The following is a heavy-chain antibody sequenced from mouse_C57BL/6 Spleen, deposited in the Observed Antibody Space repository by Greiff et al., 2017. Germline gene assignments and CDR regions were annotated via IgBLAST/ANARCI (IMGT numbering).Heavy chain of an antibody. D-gene: IGHD1-1*01. Sequence: VQRVESGAELVKPGASVKISCKASGYAFSSYWMNWVKQRPGKGLEWIGQIYPGDGDTNYNGKFKGKATLTADKSSSTAYMQLSSLSSEDSAVYFCARTIGTVVSDWYFDVWGTGTTVTVSS. J-gene: IGHJ1*03. CDR1: GYAFSSYW. CDR3: ARTIGTVVSDWYFDV. V-gene: IGHV1-80*01. CDR2: IYPGDGDT.